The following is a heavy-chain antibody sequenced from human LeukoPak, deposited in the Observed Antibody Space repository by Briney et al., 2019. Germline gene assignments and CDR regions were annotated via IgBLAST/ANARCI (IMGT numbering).Heavy chain of an antibody. D-gene: IGHD3-10*01. CDR2: IRYDGSNK. CDR1: GFTFSSYG. CDR3: AKDRADGFRGVINSAFDP. Sequence: GGSLRLSCAASGFTFSSYGMHWVRQAPGKGLEWVAFIRYDGSNKYYADSVKGRFTISRDNSKNTLYLQMNSLRAEDTAVYYCAKDRADGFRGVINSAFDPWGQGTLVTVSS. V-gene: IGHV3-30*02. J-gene: IGHJ5*02.